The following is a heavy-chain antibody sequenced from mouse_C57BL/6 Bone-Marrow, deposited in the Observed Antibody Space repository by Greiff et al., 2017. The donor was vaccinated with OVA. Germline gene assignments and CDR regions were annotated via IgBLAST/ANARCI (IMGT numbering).Heavy chain of an antibody. Sequence: QVTLKVSGPGILQPSQTLSLTCSFSGFSLSTFGMGVGWIRQPSGKGLEWLAHIWWDDDKYYNPALKGRVTVSKDTSKNQVYLKLASVDTADTATYYCARSYYSNSYWFAYWGQGTLVTVSA. CDR3: ARSYYSNSYWFAY. J-gene: IGHJ3*01. CDR2: IWWDDDK. V-gene: IGHV8-8*01. CDR1: GFSLSTFGMG. D-gene: IGHD2-5*01.